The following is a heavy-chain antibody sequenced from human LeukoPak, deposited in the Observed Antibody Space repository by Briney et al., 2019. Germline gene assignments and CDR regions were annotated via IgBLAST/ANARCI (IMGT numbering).Heavy chain of an antibody. CDR1: GFTFSNAW. V-gene: IGHV3-15*01. CDR2: IKSKTDGGTT. Sequence: GGSLRLSCAASGFTFSNAWLSWVRQAPGKGLEWVGRIKSKTDGGTTDYAAPVKGRFTITRDDSKNTLYLQMNSLKTEDTAVYYCTTDRYGNAFDIWGQGTMVTVSS. D-gene: IGHD3-16*02. CDR3: TTDRYGNAFDI. J-gene: IGHJ3*02.